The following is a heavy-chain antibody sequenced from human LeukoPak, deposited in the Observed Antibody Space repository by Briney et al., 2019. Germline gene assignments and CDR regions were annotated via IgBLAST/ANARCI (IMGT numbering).Heavy chain of an antibody. J-gene: IGHJ6*02. CDR2: ISYDGSNK. CDR1: GFTFSSYA. Sequence: GRSLRLSCAASGFTFSSYAMHWVRQAPGKGLEWVGDISYDGSNKYYADSVKGRFTISRDNSKNTLYLQMNSLRAEDTAVYYCAREGGRSTYHYYYYYGMDVWGQGTTVTVSS. CDR3: AREGGRSTYHYYYYYGMDV. D-gene: IGHD1-26*01. V-gene: IGHV3-30-3*01.